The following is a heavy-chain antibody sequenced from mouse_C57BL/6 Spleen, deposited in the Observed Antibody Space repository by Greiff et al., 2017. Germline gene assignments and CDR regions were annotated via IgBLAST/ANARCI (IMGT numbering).Heavy chain of an antibody. Sequence: EVKLLESGPGLVKPSQSLSLTCSVTGYSITSGYYWNWIRQFPGNKLEWMGYISYDGSNNYNPSLKNRISITRDTSKNQFFLKLNSVTTEDTATYYCAYYGRTRYFDVWGTGTTVTVSS. CDR2: ISYDGSN. V-gene: IGHV3-6*01. D-gene: IGHD1-1*01. CDR3: AYYGRTRYFDV. CDR1: GYSITSGYY. J-gene: IGHJ1*03.